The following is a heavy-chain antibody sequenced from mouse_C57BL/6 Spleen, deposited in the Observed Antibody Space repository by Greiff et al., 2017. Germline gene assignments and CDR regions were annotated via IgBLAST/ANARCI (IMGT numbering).Heavy chain of an antibody. J-gene: IGHJ3*01. D-gene: IGHD4-1*01. Sequence: VQLQQSGPGLVQPSQSLSITCTVSGFSLTSYGVHWVRQSPGKGLEWLGVIWRGGSTDYNAAFMSRLSITKDNSKSQVFFKMNSLQADDTAIYYCAKNQLTGTKAWFAYWGQGTLVTVSA. CDR1: GFSLTSYG. CDR3: AKNQLTGTKAWFAY. V-gene: IGHV2-5*01. CDR2: IWRGGST.